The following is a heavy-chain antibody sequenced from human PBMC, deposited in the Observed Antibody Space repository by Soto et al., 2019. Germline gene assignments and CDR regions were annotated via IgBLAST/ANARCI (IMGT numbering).Heavy chain of an antibody. CDR2: MNPNSGNT. CDR1: GYTFTSYD. V-gene: IGHV1-8*01. Sequence: GASVKVSCKASGYTFTSYDINWVRQATGQGLEWMGWMNPNSGNTGCAQKFQGRVTMTRNTSISTAYMELSSLRSEDTAVYYCARLVKDDFWSGYKRPNYYFDYWGQGTLVTVSS. J-gene: IGHJ4*02. D-gene: IGHD3-3*01. CDR3: ARLVKDDFWSGYKRPNYYFDY.